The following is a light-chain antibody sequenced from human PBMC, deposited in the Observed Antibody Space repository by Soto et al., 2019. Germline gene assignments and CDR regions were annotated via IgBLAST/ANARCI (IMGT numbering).Light chain of an antibody. V-gene: IGKV3D-20*02. Sequence: EIVLTQSRGTLSLSPGERATLSCRASQSVSSSYFAWYQQKPGQAPRLLIYGASSRATGIPDRFSGSGSGTDFTLTISRLEPEDFAVYYCQQRSNWPLTFGGGTKVDI. J-gene: IGKJ4*01. CDR3: QQRSNWPLT. CDR1: QSVSSSY. CDR2: GAS.